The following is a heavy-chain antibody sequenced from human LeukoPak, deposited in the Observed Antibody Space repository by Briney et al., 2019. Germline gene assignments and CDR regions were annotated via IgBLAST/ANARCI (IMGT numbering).Heavy chain of an antibody. CDR2: IYWDDDK. CDR3: AHRPITMDRGEQYFQH. V-gene: IGHV2-5*02. Sequence: SGPTLVNPTQTLTLTCTFSGFSLSTSGVGVGWIRQPPGKALEWLALIYWDDDKRYSPSLKSRLTITKDTSKNQVVLTMTNMDPVDTATYYCAHRPITMDRGEQYFQHWGQGTLVTVSS. J-gene: IGHJ1*01. D-gene: IGHD3-10*01. CDR1: GFSLSTSGVG.